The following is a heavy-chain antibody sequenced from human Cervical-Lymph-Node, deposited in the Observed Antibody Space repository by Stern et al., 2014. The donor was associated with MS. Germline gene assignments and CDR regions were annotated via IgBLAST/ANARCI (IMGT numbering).Heavy chain of an antibody. J-gene: IGHJ3*02. CDR2: IYTHTGKP. CDR3: AKEGVEDNDAFDI. CDR1: GYTFSDSA. D-gene: IGHD3-3*01. V-gene: IGHV7-4-1*02. Sequence: QVQLVQSGAELNSPGASVKVSCRTSGYTFSDSAINWVRQVPGQGLEWMGWIYTHTGKPTYAQDFTGHFVFSLDTSVSTAYLQITSLRAEDSAIYFCAKEGVEDNDAFDIWGQGTMVTVSP.